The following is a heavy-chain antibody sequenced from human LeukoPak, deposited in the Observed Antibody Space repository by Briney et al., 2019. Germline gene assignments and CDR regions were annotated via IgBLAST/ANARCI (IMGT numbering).Heavy chain of an antibody. CDR3: ARHLRGYYDSSGYQPFFDY. CDR1: GGSISSSSYY. J-gene: IGHJ4*02. CDR2: IYYSGSS. D-gene: IGHD3-22*01. V-gene: IGHV4-39*01. Sequence: SETLSLTCTVSGGSISSSSYYWGWIRQPPGKGLEWIGSIYYSGSSYYHPSLTSRVTISVDKSKNQFSLKLSSVTAADTAVYYCARHLRGYYDSSGYQPFFDYWGQGTLVTVSS.